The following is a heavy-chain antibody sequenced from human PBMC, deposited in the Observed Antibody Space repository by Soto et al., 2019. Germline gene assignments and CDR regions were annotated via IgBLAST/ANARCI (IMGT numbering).Heavy chain of an antibody. V-gene: IGHV4-59*07. Sequence: SHTLSLTCTVTNGCLSSNYWSWIRQSPGKGLEWIGNIYYSGSTNYNPSLKSRVTMSVETSKNQFTLKLSSVTAADTGVYFCARYFMVPVDFFDYWGQGTPVTASS. J-gene: IGHJ4*02. D-gene: IGHD3-10*01. CDR3: ARYFMVPVDFFDY. CDR1: NGCLSSNY. CDR2: IYYSGST.